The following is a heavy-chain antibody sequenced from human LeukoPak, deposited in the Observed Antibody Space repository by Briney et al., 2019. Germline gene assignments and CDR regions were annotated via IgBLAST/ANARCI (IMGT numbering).Heavy chain of an antibody. V-gene: IGHV1-69*06. CDR2: IIPIFGTA. J-gene: IGHJ5*02. CDR3: ASLGSSGWNWFDP. D-gene: IGHD6-19*01. Sequence: ALVKVSCKASGGTFSSYAISWVRQAPGQGLEWMGGIIPIFGTANYAQKFQGRVTITADKYTSTAYMELSSLRSEDTAVYYCASLGSSGWNWFDPWGQGTLVTVSS. CDR1: GGTFSSYA.